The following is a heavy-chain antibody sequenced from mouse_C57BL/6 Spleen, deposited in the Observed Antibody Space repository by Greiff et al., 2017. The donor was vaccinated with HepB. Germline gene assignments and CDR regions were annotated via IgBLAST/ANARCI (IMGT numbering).Heavy chain of an antibody. J-gene: IGHJ2*01. Sequence: EVKLMESGGGLVKPGGSLKLSCAASGFTFSSYAMSWVRQTPEKRLEWVATISDGGSYTYYPDNVKGRFTISRDNAKNNLYLQMSHLKSEDTAMYYCARGITTVVFDYWGQGTTLTVSS. CDR2: ISDGGSYT. V-gene: IGHV5-4*03. CDR3: ARGITTVVFDY. CDR1: GFTFSSYA. D-gene: IGHD1-1*01.